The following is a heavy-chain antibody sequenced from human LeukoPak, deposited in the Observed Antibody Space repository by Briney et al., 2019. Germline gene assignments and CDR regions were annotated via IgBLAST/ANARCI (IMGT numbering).Heavy chain of an antibody. CDR3: ARDYYYGSGSYYGFDP. D-gene: IGHD3-10*01. CDR2: IYTSGST. Sequence: PSETLSLTCTVSGGSISSGSYYWSWIRQPAGKGLEWIGRIYTSGSTNYNPSLKSRVTISVDTSKNQFSLKLSSVTAADTAVYYCARDYYYGSGSYYGFDPWGQGTLVTVSS. J-gene: IGHJ5*02. CDR1: GGSISSGSYY. V-gene: IGHV4-61*02.